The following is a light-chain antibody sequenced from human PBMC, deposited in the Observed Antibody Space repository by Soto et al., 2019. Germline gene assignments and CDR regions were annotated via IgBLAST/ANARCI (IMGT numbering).Light chain of an antibody. J-gene: IGLJ1*01. CDR2: DVS. V-gene: IGLV2-14*01. Sequence: QSALTQPASVSGSPGQSITISCTGTSSDVGAYKYVSWYQQHPGKAPKLMIYDVSNRPSGISNRFSGSKSGNTASLTISGLQAEDEADYYCSSYTSRSTPYVFGTGTKLTVL. CDR1: SSDVGAYKY. CDR3: SSYTSRSTPYV.